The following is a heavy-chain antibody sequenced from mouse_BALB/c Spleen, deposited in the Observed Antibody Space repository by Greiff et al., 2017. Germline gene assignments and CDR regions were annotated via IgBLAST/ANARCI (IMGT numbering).Heavy chain of an antibody. J-gene: IGHJ3*01. CDR2: ISYSGST. CDR1: GDSITSGY. CDR3: ARLGGNYVGWFAY. D-gene: IGHD2-1*01. Sequence: EVKLVESGPSLVKPSQTLSLTCSVTGDSITSGYWNWIRKFPGNKLEYMGYISYSGSTYYNPSLKSRISITRDTSKNQYYLQLNSVTTEDTATYYCARLGGNYVGWFAYWGQGTLVTVSA. V-gene: IGHV3-8*02.